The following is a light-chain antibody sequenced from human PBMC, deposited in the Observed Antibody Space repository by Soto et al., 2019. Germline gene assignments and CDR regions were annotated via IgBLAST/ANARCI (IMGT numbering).Light chain of an antibody. CDR3: CSYAGSYTLYV. CDR2: DVS. CDR1: SSDVGSYNY. V-gene: IGLV2-11*01. Sequence: QSALTQPRSVSGSPGQSVTISCAGTSSDVGSYNYVSWYQQHPGKAPKLMIYDVSKRPSGVPDRFSGSKSGNTASLTISGLQAEDEADHYCCSYAGSYTLYVFGTGTKVTAL. J-gene: IGLJ1*01.